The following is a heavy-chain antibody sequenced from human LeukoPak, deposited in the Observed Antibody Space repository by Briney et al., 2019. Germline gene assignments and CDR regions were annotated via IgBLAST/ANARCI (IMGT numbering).Heavy chain of an antibody. CDR1: GGSISSYY. Sequence: SETLSLTCTVPGGSISSYYWSWIRQPAGKGLEWIGRIYTSGSTNYNPSLKSRVTMSVDTSKNQFSLKLSSVTAADTAVYYCAGGRRYCSSTSCYGLDYWGQGTLVTVSS. CDR2: IYTSGST. V-gene: IGHV4-4*07. D-gene: IGHD2-2*01. J-gene: IGHJ4*02. CDR3: AGGRRYCSSTSCYGLDY.